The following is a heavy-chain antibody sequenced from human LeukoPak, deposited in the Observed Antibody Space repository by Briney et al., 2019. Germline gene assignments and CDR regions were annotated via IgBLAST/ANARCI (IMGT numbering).Heavy chain of an antibody. V-gene: IGHV3-23*01. CDR3: AKQAYYDFWSGYSTK. Sequence: GGSPRLSCAASGFTFSSYAMSWVRQAPGKGLEWVSAISGSGGSTYYADSVKGRFTISRDNSKNTLYLQMNSLRAEDTAVYYCAKQAYYDFWSGYSTKWGQGTLVTVSS. CDR2: ISGSGGST. D-gene: IGHD3-3*01. CDR1: GFTFSSYA. J-gene: IGHJ4*02.